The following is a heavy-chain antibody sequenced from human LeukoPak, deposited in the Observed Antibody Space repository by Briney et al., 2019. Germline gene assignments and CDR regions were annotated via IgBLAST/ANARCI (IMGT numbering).Heavy chain of an antibody. CDR3: ARDPDYGDAY. CDR1: GFSFSDSY. J-gene: IGHJ4*02. Sequence: GGSLRLSCSASGFSFSDSYMSWFRLSPEKGLEWIAYITSSRTTTEYADSVKGRFTISRVNAKNSLYLQMNSLRPEDTALYYCARDPDYGDAYWGQGTLVTVSS. CDR2: ITSSRTTT. D-gene: IGHD4/OR15-4a*01. V-gene: IGHV3-11*01.